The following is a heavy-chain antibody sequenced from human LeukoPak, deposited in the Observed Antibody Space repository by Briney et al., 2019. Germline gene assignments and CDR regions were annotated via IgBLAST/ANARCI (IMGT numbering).Heavy chain of an antibody. J-gene: IGHJ4*02. V-gene: IGHV4-4*07. D-gene: IGHD2-2*02. Sequence: PSETLSLTCTVSGGSISSYYWSWIRQPAGKGLEWIGRIYTSGSTNYNPSLKSRVTISLDTSKNQFSLNLSSVTAADTAVYYCAREGYCSGTSCYNFNYWGQGTLVTVSS. CDR1: GGSISSYY. CDR3: AREGYCSGTSCYNFNY. CDR2: IYTSGST.